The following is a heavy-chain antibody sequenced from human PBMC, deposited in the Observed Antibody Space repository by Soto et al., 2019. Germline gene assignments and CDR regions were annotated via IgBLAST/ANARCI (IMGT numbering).Heavy chain of an antibody. J-gene: IGHJ4*02. D-gene: IGHD1-26*01. CDR3: ARPPPPSGSYRFDY. Sequence: PSETLSLTCTVSGGSISSYYWSWIRQPPGKGLEWIGSIYYSGSTYYNPSLKSRVTISVDTSKNQFSLKPSSVTAADTAVYYCARPPPPSGSYRFDYWGQGTPVNVSS. CDR1: GGSISSYY. V-gene: IGHV4-59*05. CDR2: IYYSGST.